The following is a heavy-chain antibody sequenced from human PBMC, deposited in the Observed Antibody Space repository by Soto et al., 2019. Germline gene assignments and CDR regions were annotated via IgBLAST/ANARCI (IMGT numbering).Heavy chain of an antibody. CDR2: ISYDGSNK. D-gene: IGHD2-21*02. J-gene: IGHJ6*02. CDR3: AREGAYCGGDFYNGMDV. CDR1: GFTFSSYA. Sequence: QVQLVESGGGVVQPGRSLRLSCAASGFTFSSYAMHWVRQAPGKGLEWVAVISYDGSNKYYADSVKGRFTISRDNSKNTLYLQMKSLRAEDTAVYYCAREGAYCGGDFYNGMDVWGQGTAVTVSS. V-gene: IGHV3-30-3*01.